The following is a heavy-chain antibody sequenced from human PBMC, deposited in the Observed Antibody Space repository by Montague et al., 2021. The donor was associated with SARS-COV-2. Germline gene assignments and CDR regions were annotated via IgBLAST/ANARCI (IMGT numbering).Heavy chain of an antibody. CDR1: GGSISSYY. Sequence: SETLSLTPTVSGGSISSYYWSWIRQPPGKGLEWIGYIYYSGSINYNPSLKSRVTISVDTSKNQFSLKLSSVTAADTAVYYCARGGYYDYAFDIWGQGTMVTVSS. J-gene: IGHJ3*02. CDR2: IYYSGSI. V-gene: IGHV4-59*13. D-gene: IGHD3-22*01. CDR3: ARGGYYDYAFDI.